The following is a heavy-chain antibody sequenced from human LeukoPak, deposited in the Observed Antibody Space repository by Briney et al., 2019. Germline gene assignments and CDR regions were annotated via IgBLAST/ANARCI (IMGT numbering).Heavy chain of an antibody. D-gene: IGHD3-9*01. J-gene: IGHJ4*02. CDR3: ARERGSRRGYFDWLLPHDY. Sequence: PGGSLRLSCAASGFTFSSYSMNWVRQAPGKGLEWVSSISSSSSYIYYADSVKGRFTISRDNAKNSLYLQMNSLRAEDTAVYYCARERGSRRGYFDWLLPHDYWGQGTLVTVSS. V-gene: IGHV3-21*01. CDR2: ISSSSSYI. CDR1: GFTFSSYS.